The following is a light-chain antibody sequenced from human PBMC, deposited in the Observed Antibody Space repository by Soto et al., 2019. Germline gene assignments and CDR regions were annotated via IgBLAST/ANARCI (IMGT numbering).Light chain of an antibody. Sequence: QSVLTQPASVSGSPGQSITIACTGTSSDIGGYNFVSWYQQHPGKAPKLLIYDVGNRPSGVSNRFSGSKSGNTASLTISGLHAEDEAHYYCNSYRTVSTYVFGTGTKVTGL. J-gene: IGLJ1*01. CDR1: SSDIGGYNF. CDR3: NSYRTVSTYV. CDR2: DVG. V-gene: IGLV2-14*01.